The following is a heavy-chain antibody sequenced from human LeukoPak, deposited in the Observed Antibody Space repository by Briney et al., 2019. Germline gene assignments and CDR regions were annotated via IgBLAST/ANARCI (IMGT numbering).Heavy chain of an antibody. CDR2: ISSSGSTI. Sequence: SGGSLRLSCAASGFIFSDYYMSWIRQAPGKGLEWVSYISSSGSTIYYADSVKGRFTISRDNAKNSLYLQMNSLRAEDTAVYYCARDPTEDFWSGFYSYFDFWGQGTLVTVSS. J-gene: IGHJ4*02. D-gene: IGHD3-3*01. CDR3: ARDPTEDFWSGFYSYFDF. CDR1: GFIFSDYY. V-gene: IGHV3-11*01.